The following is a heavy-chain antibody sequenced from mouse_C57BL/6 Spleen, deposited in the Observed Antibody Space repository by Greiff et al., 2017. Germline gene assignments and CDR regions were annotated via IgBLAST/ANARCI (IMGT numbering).Heavy chain of an antibody. Sequence: EVMLVESGGGLVKPGGSLKLSCAASGFTFSSYAMSWVRQTPEKRLEWVATISDGGSYTYYPDNVKGRFTISRDNAKNNLYLQMSHLKSEDTAMYYCAREGANWTAWFAYWGQGTLVTVSA. V-gene: IGHV5-4*01. CDR3: AREGANWTAWFAY. CDR2: ISDGGSYT. CDR1: GFTFSSYA. J-gene: IGHJ3*01. D-gene: IGHD4-1*01.